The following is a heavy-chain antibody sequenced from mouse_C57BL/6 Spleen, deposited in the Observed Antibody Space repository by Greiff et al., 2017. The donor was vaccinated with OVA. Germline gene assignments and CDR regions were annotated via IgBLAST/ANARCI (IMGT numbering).Heavy chain of an antibody. V-gene: IGHV1-64*01. Sequence: QVQLQQPGPELVKPGASVKLSCKASGYTFTSYWMHWVKQRPGQGLEWIGMIHPNSGSTNYNEKFKSKATLTVDKSSSTAYMQLSSLTSEDSAVYYCARSYDYDGDWFAYWGQGTLVTVSA. CDR2: IHPNSGST. D-gene: IGHD2-4*01. J-gene: IGHJ3*01. CDR3: ARSYDYDGDWFAY. CDR1: GYTFTSYW.